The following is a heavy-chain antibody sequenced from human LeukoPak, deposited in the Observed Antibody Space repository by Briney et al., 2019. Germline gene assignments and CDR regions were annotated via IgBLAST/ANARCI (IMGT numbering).Heavy chain of an antibody. CDR2: IRNEARSYTT. CDR1: GFTVSSNY. V-gene: IGHV3-72*01. J-gene: IGHJ4*02. CDR3: ARGGGWYFDY. Sequence: GGSLRLSCAASGFTVSSNYMSWVRQAPGKGLEWVGRIRNEARSYTTEYAASVKGRFTISRDDSKNSVYLQMNSLKSKDTAVYFCARGGGWYFDYWGQGTLVTVSS.